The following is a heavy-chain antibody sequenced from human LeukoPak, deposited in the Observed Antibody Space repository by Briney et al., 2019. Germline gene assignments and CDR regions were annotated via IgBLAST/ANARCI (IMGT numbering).Heavy chain of an antibody. CDR3: ARGANYYGSGSYYNDY. V-gene: IGHV5-51*01. D-gene: IGHD3-10*01. J-gene: IGHJ4*02. CDR1: GYSFTSYW. Sequence: GESLKISCKGSGYSFTSYWIGWVRQMPGKGLEWMGIIYPGDSGTRYSPSFQGQVTISADKSISTAYLQWSSLKASDTAMYYCARGANYYGSGSYYNDYWGQGTLVTVSS. CDR2: IYPGDSGT.